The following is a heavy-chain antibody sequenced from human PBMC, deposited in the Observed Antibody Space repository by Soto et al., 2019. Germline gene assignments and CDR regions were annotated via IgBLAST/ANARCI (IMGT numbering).Heavy chain of an antibody. D-gene: IGHD3-9*01. V-gene: IGHV1-24*01. J-gene: IGHJ6*02. CDR3: ASEPYYDILTGFYPYGMDV. CDR2: FDPEDGET. Sequence: ASVKVSCKVSGYTLTELSMHWVRQAPGKGLEWMGGFDPEDGETIYAQKFQGRVTMTEDTSTDTAYMELSSLRSEDTAVYYCASEPYYDILTGFYPYGMDVCGQGTTVSVS. CDR1: GYTLTELS.